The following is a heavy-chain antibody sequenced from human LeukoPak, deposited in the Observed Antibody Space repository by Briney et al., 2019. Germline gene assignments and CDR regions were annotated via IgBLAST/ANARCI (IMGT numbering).Heavy chain of an antibody. V-gene: IGHV3-49*04. D-gene: IGHD2-15*01. CDR1: GFTFGDYA. Sequence: GGSLRLSCTASGFTFGDYAMSWVRQAPGKGLEWVGFIRSKAYGGTTEYAASVKGRFTISRDDSKSIAYLQMNSLRAEDTAVYYCARDLGGGSCYYDYWGQGTLVTVSS. J-gene: IGHJ4*02. CDR3: ARDLGGGSCYYDY. CDR2: IRSKAYGGTT.